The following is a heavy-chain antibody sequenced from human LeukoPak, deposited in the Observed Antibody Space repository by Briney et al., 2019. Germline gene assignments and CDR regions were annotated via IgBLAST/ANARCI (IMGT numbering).Heavy chain of an antibody. CDR1: GFTFSSYS. D-gene: IGHD3-3*01. V-gene: IGHV3-21*04. Sequence: GGSLRLSCAASGFTFSSYSMNWVRQAPGKGLEWVSSISSSSSYIYYADSVKGRFTISRDNAKNSLYLQMNSLRAEDTAVYYCARDLKYYDFWSGSRQFDYWGQGTLVTVSS. CDR3: ARDLKYYDFWSGSRQFDY. J-gene: IGHJ4*02. CDR2: ISSSSSYI.